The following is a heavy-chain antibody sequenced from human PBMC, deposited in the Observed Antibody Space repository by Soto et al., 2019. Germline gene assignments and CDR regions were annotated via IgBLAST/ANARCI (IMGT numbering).Heavy chain of an antibody. CDR1: GYTLTELS. Sequence: VASVKVSCKVSGYTLTELSIHWVRQAPGKGLEWMGGFDPEDGETIYAQNFQGRVTMTEDTSTDTAYMELSSLRSEDTAVYYCATRGTVGIYYYYGLDVWGQGTTVTVS. J-gene: IGHJ6*02. V-gene: IGHV1-24*01. D-gene: IGHD4-17*01. CDR2: FDPEDGET. CDR3: ATRGTVGIYYYYGLDV.